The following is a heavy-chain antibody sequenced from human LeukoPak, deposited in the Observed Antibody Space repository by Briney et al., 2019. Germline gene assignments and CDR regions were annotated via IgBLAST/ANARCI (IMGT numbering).Heavy chain of an antibody. CDR1: GFTFSNYW. CDR2: INQDSSEI. D-gene: IGHD5-18*01. CDR3: ATIQLFKFDY. J-gene: IGHJ4*02. V-gene: IGHV3-7*01. Sequence: GGSLRLSCEASGFTFSNYWMSWVRQAPGKGLEWVANINQDSSEIFYVDSVKGRFTISRDNAENSLYLQMNSLRAEDTAVYYCATIQLFKFDYWGQGTLVTVSS.